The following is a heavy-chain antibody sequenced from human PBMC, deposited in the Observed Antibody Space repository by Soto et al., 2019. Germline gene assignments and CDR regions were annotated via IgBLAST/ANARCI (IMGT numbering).Heavy chain of an antibody. CDR1: GFTFSSYA. Sequence: PGGSLRLSCAASGFTFSSYAMHWVRQAPGKGLEWVAVISYDGSNKYYADSVKGRFTISRDNSKNTLYLQMNSLRAEDTAMYYCAKGGSGNYLTYYYYYGMDVWGQGTTVTVSS. CDR3: AKGGSGNYLTYYYYYGMDV. CDR2: ISYDGSNK. J-gene: IGHJ6*02. D-gene: IGHD3-22*01. V-gene: IGHV3-30-3*01.